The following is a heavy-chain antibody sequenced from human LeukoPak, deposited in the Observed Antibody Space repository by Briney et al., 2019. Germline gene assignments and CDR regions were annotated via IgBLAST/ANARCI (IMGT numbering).Heavy chain of an antibody. CDR1: GFTFSSYG. J-gene: IGHJ4*02. D-gene: IGHD3-22*01. Sequence: GGSLRLSCAASGFTFSSYGMHWVRQSPGKGLEWVAVISYDGSNKYYADSVKGRFTISRDNSKNTLYLQMNSLRAEDTAVYYCAKLITTDYYDSSGYLSENYFDYWGQGTLVTVSS. CDR2: ISYDGSNK. CDR3: AKLITTDYYDSSGYLSENYFDY. V-gene: IGHV3-30*18.